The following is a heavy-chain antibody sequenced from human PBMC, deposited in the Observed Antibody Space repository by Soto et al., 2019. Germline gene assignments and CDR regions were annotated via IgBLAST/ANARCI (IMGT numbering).Heavy chain of an antibody. CDR2: ISYDGSNK. CDR3: AKDWVGRYAFDI. Sequence: GGSLRLSCAASGFTFSSYGMHWVRQAPGKGLEWVAVISYDGSNKYYADSVKGRFTISRDNSKNTLYLQMNSLRAEDTAVYYCAKDWVGRYAFDIWGQGTMVTVSS. V-gene: IGHV3-30*18. D-gene: IGHD3-16*01. J-gene: IGHJ3*02. CDR1: GFTFSSYG.